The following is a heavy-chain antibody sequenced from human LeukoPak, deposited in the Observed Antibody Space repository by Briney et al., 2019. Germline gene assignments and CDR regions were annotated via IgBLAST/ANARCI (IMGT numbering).Heavy chain of an antibody. J-gene: IGHJ4*02. CDR1: GFTFSNYW. CDR3: AREGGAAGPRYFDY. Sequence: PGGSLRLSCAASGFTFSNYWMTWVRQAPGKGREWVAVISYDGSNKYYADSVNGRFTISRDNSKNTLYLQMNSLRAEDTAVYYCAREGGAAGPRYFDYWGQGTLVTVSS. D-gene: IGHD1-26*01. CDR2: ISYDGSNK. V-gene: IGHV3-30*01.